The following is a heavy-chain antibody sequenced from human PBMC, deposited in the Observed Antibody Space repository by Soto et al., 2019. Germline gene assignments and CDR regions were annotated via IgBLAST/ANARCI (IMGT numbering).Heavy chain of an antibody. J-gene: IGHJ5*02. V-gene: IGHV4-34*01. Sequence: QVQLQQWGAGLLKPSETLSLTCAVYGGSFSGYYWSWIRQPPGKGLEWIGEINHSGSTNYNPSLKSRVTISVDTSKNQFSLKLSSVTAADTAVYYCARGRFTVRGSYRHVGESPNWFDPWGQGTLVTVSS. CDR1: GGSFSGYY. D-gene: IGHD3-16*02. CDR2: INHSGST. CDR3: ARGRFTVRGSYRHVGESPNWFDP.